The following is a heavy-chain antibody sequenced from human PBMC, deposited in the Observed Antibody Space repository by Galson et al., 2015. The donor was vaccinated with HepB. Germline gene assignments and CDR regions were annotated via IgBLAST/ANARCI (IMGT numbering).Heavy chain of an antibody. CDR2: IHPADSDT. V-gene: IGHV5-51*01. CDR1: GYSFSGYW. CDR3: SRHSSVFERELPGDKAFDI. J-gene: IGHJ3*02. D-gene: IGHD3-10*01. Sequence: QSGAEVKKPGESLKISCKGFGYSFSGYWIAWVRQKPGKGLEWMGIIHPADSDTRHSPSFEGHVTISADKSNGTAYLQWSSLKASDPAVYYCSRHSSVFERELPGDKAFDIWGPGTMVTVSS.